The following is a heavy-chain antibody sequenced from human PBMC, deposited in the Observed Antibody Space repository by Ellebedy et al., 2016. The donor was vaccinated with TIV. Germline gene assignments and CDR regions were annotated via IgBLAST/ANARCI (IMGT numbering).Heavy chain of an antibody. CDR1: GYSVTSYW. CDR2: IDPSDSYT. Sequence: GESLKISCKGSGYSVTSYWISWVRQMPGKGLEWMGRIDPSDSYTNYSPSFQGHVTISADKSISTAYLQWSSLKASDTAMYYCAGLRGGYCSSTSCYPSYYGMDVWGQGTTVTVSS. D-gene: IGHD2-2*01. J-gene: IGHJ6*02. CDR3: AGLRGGYCSSTSCYPSYYGMDV. V-gene: IGHV5-10-1*01.